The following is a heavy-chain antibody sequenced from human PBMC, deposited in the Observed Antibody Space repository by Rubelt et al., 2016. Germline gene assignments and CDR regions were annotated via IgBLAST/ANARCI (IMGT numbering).Heavy chain of an antibody. D-gene: IGHD3-22*01. Sequence: QVQLQESGPGLVKPSETLSLTCTVSGYSISSGYYWGWIRQPPGKGLEWIGSIYHSGSTYYNPSRVGRVTLSGDTAKNQFSLKSSCVTAADTAVYYCAGGRGNYYDTSGFWFDYWGQGTLVTVSS. J-gene: IGHJ4*02. V-gene: IGHV4-38-2*02. CDR2: IYHSGST. CDR3: AGGRGNYYDTSGFWFDY. CDR1: GYSISSGYY.